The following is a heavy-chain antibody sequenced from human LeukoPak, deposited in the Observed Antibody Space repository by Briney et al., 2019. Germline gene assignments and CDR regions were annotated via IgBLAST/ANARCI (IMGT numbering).Heavy chain of an antibody. D-gene: IGHD6-13*01. V-gene: IGHV3-33*06. CDR2: IWYDGSKK. CDR1: GFTFSTYG. CDR3: AKEGAAAFDY. J-gene: IGHJ4*02. Sequence: PGGSLRLSCAASGFTFSTYGMHWVRQAPGKGLEWVAVIWYDGSKKYYADSVKGRFTISRDNSKNTLYLQMNSLRAEDTAVYYCAKEGAAAFDYWGQGTLVTVSS.